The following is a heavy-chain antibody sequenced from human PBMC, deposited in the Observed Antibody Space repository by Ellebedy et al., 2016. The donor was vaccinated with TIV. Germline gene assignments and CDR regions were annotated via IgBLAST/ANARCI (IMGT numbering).Heavy chain of an antibody. Sequence: SVKVSCXASGGTFSSYAISWVRQAPGQGLEWMGGINPIFGTANYAQKFQGRVTITADESTSTVYMELSSLRSEDTAVYYCAIRYSSGWSFDYWGQGTLVTVSS. CDR3: AIRYSSGWSFDY. V-gene: IGHV1-69*13. CDR2: INPIFGTA. D-gene: IGHD6-19*01. CDR1: GGTFSSYA. J-gene: IGHJ4*02.